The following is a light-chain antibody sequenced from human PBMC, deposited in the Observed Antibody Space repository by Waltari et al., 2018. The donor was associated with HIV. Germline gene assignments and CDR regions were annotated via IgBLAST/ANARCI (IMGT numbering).Light chain of an antibody. V-gene: IGLV3-25*03. CDR2: EDS. CDR3: QSGGDDSGTSWV. J-gene: IGLJ3*02. CDR1: VLGSQH. Sequence: SYALTQPPSVSVSPGQTATIICSGEVLGSQHGYWYHQKSGQAPALVIYEDSKRPSGVPERFSGSISGTTLALVISAVQAEDEGDYFCQSGGDDSGTSWVFGGGTKLTVL.